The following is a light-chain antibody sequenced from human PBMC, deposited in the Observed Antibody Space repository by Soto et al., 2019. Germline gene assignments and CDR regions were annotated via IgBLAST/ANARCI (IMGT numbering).Light chain of an antibody. CDR1: ALPKQY. J-gene: IGLJ2*01. V-gene: IGLV3-25*02. CDR2: KDS. CDR3: QSADSGGTYQV. Sequence: SYELTQPPSVSVSPGQTARITCSGDALPKQYAYWYQQKPGQAPVLVIYKDSERPSGIPERFSGSSSGTTVTLTISGVQAEDEADYYCQSADSGGTYQVFGGGTKLTVL.